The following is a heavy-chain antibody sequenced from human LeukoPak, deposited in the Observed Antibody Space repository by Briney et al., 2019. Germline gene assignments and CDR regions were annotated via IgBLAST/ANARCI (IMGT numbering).Heavy chain of an antibody. Sequence: GGSLRLSCAASGFTVSSNYMSWVRQAPGKGPEWVSVIYSGGSTYYADSVKGRFTISRDNSKNTLYLQMNSLRAEDTAVYYCAKDGYYYDSSGYYFHDAFDIWGQGTMVTVSS. CDR3: AKDGYYYDSSGYYFHDAFDI. CDR2: IYSGGST. J-gene: IGHJ3*02. D-gene: IGHD3-22*01. V-gene: IGHV3-53*01. CDR1: GFTVSSNY.